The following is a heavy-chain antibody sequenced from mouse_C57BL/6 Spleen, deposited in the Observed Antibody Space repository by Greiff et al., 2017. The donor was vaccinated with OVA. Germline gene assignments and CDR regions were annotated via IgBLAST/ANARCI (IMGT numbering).Heavy chain of an antibody. CDR3: ARGEGRGPDSKPTAMDY. Sequence: QVQLQQPGAELVKPGASVKLSCKASGYTFTSYWMHWVKQRPGRGLEWIGRIDPNSGGTKYNEKFKDKATLTADKSSSTAYMQLSSLTYEDSAVYYWARGEGRGPDSKPTAMDYWGQGTSVTVSS. D-gene: IGHD2-5*01. CDR2: IDPNSGGT. CDR1: GYTFTSYW. J-gene: IGHJ4*01. V-gene: IGHV1-62-3*01.